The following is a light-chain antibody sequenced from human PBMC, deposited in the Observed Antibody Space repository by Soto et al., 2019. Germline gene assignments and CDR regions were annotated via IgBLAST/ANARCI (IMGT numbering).Light chain of an antibody. J-gene: IGKJ1*01. CDR1: QSVTSSY. CDR3: QQYDSSPRT. Sequence: EIVLTQSPGTLSLSPGERATLSCRASQSVTSSYLAWYQHKPGQAPRLLIYGASSRATGIPDRFSGSGSGTDFPLTISRLEPEDFAVYYCQQYDSSPRTFGQGTKVEI. V-gene: IGKV3-20*01. CDR2: GAS.